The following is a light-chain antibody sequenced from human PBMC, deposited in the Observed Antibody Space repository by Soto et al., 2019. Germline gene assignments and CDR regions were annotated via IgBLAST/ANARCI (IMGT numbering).Light chain of an antibody. J-gene: IGKJ1*01. V-gene: IGKV2-28*01. Sequence: DIVMTQSPLSLPVTPGEPASISRRSSQSLLQSNGYNYLDWYLQKQGQSPQLLIYLGSNRASGVPDRFSGSGSGTDFTVRISRVEAEDVGVYYCMQARQPPRTFGQGTKVDIK. CDR3: MQARQPPRT. CDR2: LGS. CDR1: QSLLQSNGYNY.